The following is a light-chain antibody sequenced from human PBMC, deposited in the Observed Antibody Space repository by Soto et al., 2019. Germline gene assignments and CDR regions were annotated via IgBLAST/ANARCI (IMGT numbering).Light chain of an antibody. CDR2: EVS. Sequence: QSALTQPASVSGSPGQSITISCTGTSSDVGDYNYVSWYQHHPGKAPKLMIYEVSNRPSGVSNRFSGSKSDNTASLTISGLQAEDEADYYCCSYTGSSTWVFGEGTKLTVL. J-gene: IGLJ3*02. CDR3: CSYTGSSTWV. V-gene: IGLV2-14*01. CDR1: SSDVGDYNY.